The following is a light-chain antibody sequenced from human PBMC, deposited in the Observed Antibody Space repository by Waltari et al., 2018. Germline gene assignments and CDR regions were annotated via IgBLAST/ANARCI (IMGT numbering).Light chain of an antibody. V-gene: IGLV1-40*01. Sequence: QSVLTQPPSMSGAPGQRGTISCPGRSSNIGAGHDVHWSQVFPGTAPKLLIYGNNNRPSGVPDRFSGSKSDTSASLAIGGLQAEDEADYYCQSFDIRLSGGVVFGGGTKVTVL. CDR2: GNN. J-gene: IGLJ3*02. CDR3: QSFDIRLSGGVV. CDR1: SSNIGAGHD.